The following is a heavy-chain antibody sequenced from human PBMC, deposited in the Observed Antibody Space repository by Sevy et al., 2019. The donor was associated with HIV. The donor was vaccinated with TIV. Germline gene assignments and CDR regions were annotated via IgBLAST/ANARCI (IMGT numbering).Heavy chain of an antibody. V-gene: IGHV4-4*02. CDR1: GDSINSNNW. J-gene: IGHJ5*02. D-gene: IGHD3-10*01. CDR3: ARVLRSSLYFGELLIDGKNWFDP. Sequence: SENLSLTCAVSGDSINSNNWWNWVRQPPGKGLERIGEISHNGSATYNPSLKSRVTISVDKSKNQFSLKLSSVTAADTAVYYCARVLRSSLYFGELLIDGKNWFDPWGQGTLVTVSS. CDR2: ISHNGSA.